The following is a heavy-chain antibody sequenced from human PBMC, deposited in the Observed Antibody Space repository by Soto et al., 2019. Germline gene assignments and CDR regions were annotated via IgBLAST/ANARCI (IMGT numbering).Heavy chain of an antibody. D-gene: IGHD3-10*01. CDR1: GFSLSTSGVG. CDR3: AHSFPSLWFGEFPGAFDI. CDR2: IYWDDDK. J-gene: IGHJ3*02. Sequence: SGPTLVNSTQTLTLTCNFSGFSLSTSGVGVGWIRQPPGKALEWLALIYWDDDKRYSPSLKSRLTITKDTSKNQVVLTMTNMDPVDTATYYCAHSFPSLWFGEFPGAFDIWGQGTMVTVSS. V-gene: IGHV2-5*02.